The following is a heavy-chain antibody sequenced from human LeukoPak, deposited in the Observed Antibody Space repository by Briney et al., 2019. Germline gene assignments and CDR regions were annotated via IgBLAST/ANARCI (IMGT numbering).Heavy chain of an antibody. CDR2: ISYDGSNK. CDR3: ARRSPLDY. Sequence: GRSLRLSCAAPGFTFSSYAMHWVRQAPGKGLEWVAVISYDGSNKYYADSVKGRFTISSDNSKNTLYLQMNSLRAEDTAVYYCARRSPLDYWGQGTLVTVSS. J-gene: IGHJ4*02. CDR1: GFTFSSYA. V-gene: IGHV3-30-3*01. D-gene: IGHD3-10*01.